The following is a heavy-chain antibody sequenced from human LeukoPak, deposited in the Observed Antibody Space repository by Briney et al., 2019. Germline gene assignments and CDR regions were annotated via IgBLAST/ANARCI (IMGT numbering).Heavy chain of an antibody. CDR2: TSSTSSTI. V-gene: IGHV3-48*01. J-gene: IGHJ4*02. CDR3: ARDATYYYDSSGSSY. Sequence: GGSLRLSCAASGFTFNTYAMNWVRQAPGKGLEWVSYTSSTSSTIYYADSLKGRFTISRDNAKNSLYLHMNSLRAEDTALYYCARDATYYYDSSGSSYWGQGTLVTVSS. D-gene: IGHD3-22*01. CDR1: GFTFNTYA.